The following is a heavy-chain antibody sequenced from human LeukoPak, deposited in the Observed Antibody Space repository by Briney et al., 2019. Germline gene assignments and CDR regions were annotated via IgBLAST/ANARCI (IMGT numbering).Heavy chain of an antibody. J-gene: IGHJ4*02. CDR2: INHSGST. V-gene: IGHV4-34*01. Sequence: SETLSLTCAVYGGSFSGYYWSWIRQTPGKGLEWIGEINHSGSTNYNPSLKSRVTISVDTSKNQFSLKLSSVTAADTAVYFCARGPPTDYYDSSGFYYVFDYWGQGTLVTVSS. D-gene: IGHD3-22*01. CDR1: GGSFSGYY. CDR3: ARGPPTDYYDSSGFYYVFDY.